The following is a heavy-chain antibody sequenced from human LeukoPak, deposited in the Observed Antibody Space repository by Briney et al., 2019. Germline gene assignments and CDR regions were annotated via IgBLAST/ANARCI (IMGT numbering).Heavy chain of an antibody. CDR1: GFTFSDSY. D-gene: IGHD5-24*01. Sequence: GGSLRLSCAASGFTFSDSYMSWIRQTPGKGLEVVSYISSSSSDTNYADSVKGRFTISRDNAKNSLYLQMNSLRAEDTAVYYCARGSRTIELGDDYWGQGTQVTVSS. CDR3: ARGSRTIELGDDY. V-gene: IGHV3-11*06. CDR2: ISSSSSDT. J-gene: IGHJ4*02.